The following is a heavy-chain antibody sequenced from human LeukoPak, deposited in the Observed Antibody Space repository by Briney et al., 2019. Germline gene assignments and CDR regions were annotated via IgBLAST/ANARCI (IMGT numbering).Heavy chain of an antibody. CDR2: IYPGDSEI. D-gene: IGHD3-10*01. CDR3: ARRSGSYLDY. Sequence: GESLKISCKGSGYSFTSYWIGWVRQLPGKGLEWMGIIYPGDSEIRYSPSFQGQVTISTDKSISTAYLQWSSLKASDTAMYYCARRSGSYLDYWGQGTLVTVSS. V-gene: IGHV5-51*01. J-gene: IGHJ4*02. CDR1: GYSFTSYW.